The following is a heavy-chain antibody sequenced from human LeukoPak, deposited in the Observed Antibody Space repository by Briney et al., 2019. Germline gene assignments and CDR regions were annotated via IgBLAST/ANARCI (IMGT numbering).Heavy chain of an antibody. D-gene: IGHD1-20*01. Sequence: SETLSLTCTVSGGSVSSGSYYWSWIRQPPGKGLEWIGYIYYSGSTNYNPSLKSRVTISVDTSKNQFSLKLSSVTAADTAVYYCASCITGTTFSLATPGGCDYWGQGTLVTVSS. J-gene: IGHJ4*02. CDR2: IYYSGST. CDR1: GGSVSSGSYY. CDR3: ASCITGTTFSLATPGGCDY. V-gene: IGHV4-61*01.